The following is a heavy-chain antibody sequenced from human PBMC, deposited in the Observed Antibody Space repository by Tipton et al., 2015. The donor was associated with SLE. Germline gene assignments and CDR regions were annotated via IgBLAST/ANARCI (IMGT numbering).Heavy chain of an antibody. D-gene: IGHD2/OR15-2a*01. Sequence: TLSLTCTVSGDSISSGSYYWSWIRQPPGKGLDLIGNIYSSSGTTYSNPLLQSRVPVSVDTSKSQFSLDLTSVTAADTAVYYCARWGSVVLLAATPGGMDVWGQWTTVTVSS. CDR2: IYSSSGTT. CDR1: GDSISSGSYY. CDR3: ARWGSVVLLAATPGGMDV. J-gene: IGHJ6*01. V-gene: IGHV4-39*07.